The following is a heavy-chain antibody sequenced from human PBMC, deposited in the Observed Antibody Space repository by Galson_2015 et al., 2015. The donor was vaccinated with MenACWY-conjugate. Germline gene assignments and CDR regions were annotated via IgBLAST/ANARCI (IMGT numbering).Heavy chain of an antibody. CDR1: GFTFSSYV. CDR3: AREGNDYDFWSTYYYYFDY. CDR2: ISEDGNNK. Sequence: SLRLSCAASGFTFSSYVMHWVRQAPGKGLERVAVISEDGNNKNYADSVKGRFTTSRDNSKNTLYLQMNTLRAEDTAVYYCAREGNDYDFWSTYYYYFDYWGQGTLVTVSS. J-gene: IGHJ4*02. D-gene: IGHD3-3*01. V-gene: IGHV3-30-3*01.